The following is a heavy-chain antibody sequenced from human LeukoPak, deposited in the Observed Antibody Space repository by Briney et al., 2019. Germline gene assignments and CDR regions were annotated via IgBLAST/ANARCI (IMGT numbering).Heavy chain of an antibody. V-gene: IGHV3-23*01. CDR1: GFTFSSNA. Sequence: SGGSLRLSCAASGFTFSSNAMSWVSQAPGKGLEWVSGISGRGDSTYYADSVKGRFTISRDNSKKTLELQMNSLRAEDAATYYCAKETSAYYYGELDTWGQGTLVTVSS. J-gene: IGHJ4*02. D-gene: IGHD3-22*01. CDR3: AKETSAYYYGELDT. CDR2: ISGRGDST.